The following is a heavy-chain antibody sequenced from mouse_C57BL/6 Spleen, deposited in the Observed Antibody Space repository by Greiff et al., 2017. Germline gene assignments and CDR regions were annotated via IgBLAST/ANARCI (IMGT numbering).Heavy chain of an antibody. V-gene: IGHV5-12*01. CDR3: ARRMDYGSSYWYFDV. Sequence: EVKLVESGGGLVQPGGSLKLSCAASGFTFSDYYMYWVRQTPEKRLEWVAYISNGGGSTYYPDTVKGRFTISRDNAKNTLYLQMSRLKSEDTAMYYCARRMDYGSSYWYFDVWGTGTTVTVSS. CDR2: ISNGGGST. J-gene: IGHJ1*03. D-gene: IGHD1-1*01. CDR1: GFTFSDYY.